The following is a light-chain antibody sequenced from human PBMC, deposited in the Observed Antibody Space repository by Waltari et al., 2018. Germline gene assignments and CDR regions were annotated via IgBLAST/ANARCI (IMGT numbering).Light chain of an antibody. Sequence: DIVLTQSPGTLSLSPGARATLSCRASQLVGTYLAWYQQKPGQAPRLLIYPASSRATGVPDRFSGSGSGTDFSLTISRLEPEDFAVYYCQKYVNLPATFGQGTKVEI. CDR2: PAS. J-gene: IGKJ1*01. CDR3: QKYVNLPAT. V-gene: IGKV3-20*01. CDR1: QLVGTY.